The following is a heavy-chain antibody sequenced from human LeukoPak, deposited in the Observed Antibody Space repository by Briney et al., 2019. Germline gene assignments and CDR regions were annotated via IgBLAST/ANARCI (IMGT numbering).Heavy chain of an antibody. CDR3: ARVSITHEAFDI. D-gene: IGHD1-20*01. J-gene: IGHJ3*02. CDR2: IYYSGST. V-gene: IGHV4-30-4*01. CDR1: GGSISSGDYY. Sequence: SQTLSLTCTVSGGSISSGDYYWSWIRQPPGKGLEWIGYIYYSGSTYYNPSLKSRVTISVDTSKNRFSLKLSSVTAADTAVYYCARVSITHEAFDIWGQGTMVTVSS.